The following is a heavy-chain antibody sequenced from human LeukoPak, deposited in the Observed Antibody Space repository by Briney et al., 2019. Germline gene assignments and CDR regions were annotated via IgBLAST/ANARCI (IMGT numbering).Heavy chain of an antibody. J-gene: IGHJ5*02. D-gene: IGHD2-2*01. CDR1: GFTFSNAW. CDR2: VRSETDGGTT. Sequence: GGSLRLSCAASGFTFSNAWMSWVRQAPGKGLEWVSRVRSETDGGTTDYAASVQGRFTISRDDSKNTLYLQMNSLETDDTAVYYCTTLSYAAAPTWGQGTLVTVSS. V-gene: IGHV3-15*01. CDR3: TTLSYAAAPT.